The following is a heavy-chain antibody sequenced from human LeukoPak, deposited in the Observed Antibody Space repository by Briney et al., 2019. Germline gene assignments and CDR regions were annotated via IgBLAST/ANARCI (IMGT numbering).Heavy chain of an antibody. CDR2: MYYSGSA. D-gene: IGHD6-19*01. Sequence: SETLSLTCTVSGGSVSDSRYYWGSIRQPPGKGLEWIGNMYYSGSANYNPSLKSRVAISIDTSKNQFSLKLSSVTAADTAVYYCARQSSYSSGWYFDHWGQGTLVTVSS. V-gene: IGHV4-39*01. CDR1: GGSVSDSRYY. CDR3: ARQSSYSSGWYFDH. J-gene: IGHJ4*02.